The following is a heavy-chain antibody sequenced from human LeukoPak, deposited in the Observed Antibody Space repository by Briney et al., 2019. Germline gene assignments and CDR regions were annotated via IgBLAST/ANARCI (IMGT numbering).Heavy chain of an antibody. V-gene: IGHV1-69*13. J-gene: IGHJ4*02. CDR2: IIPIFGTA. CDR1: GGTFSSYA. CDR3: ARVGYYDSSGYRPSDY. Sequence: SVKVSCKASGGTFSSYAISWVRQAPGQGLEWMGGIIPIFGTANYAQKFQGRVTITADESTSTAYMELSSLRSEDTAVYYCARVGYYDSSGYRPSDYWGQGTLVTVSS. D-gene: IGHD3-22*01.